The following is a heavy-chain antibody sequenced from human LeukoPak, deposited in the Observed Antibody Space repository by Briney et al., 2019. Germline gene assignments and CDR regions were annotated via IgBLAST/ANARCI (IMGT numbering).Heavy chain of an antibody. D-gene: IGHD3-10*01. CDR3: ARGRRLLWFGESSNWFDP. V-gene: IGHV4-34*01. CDR2: INHSGST. CDR1: GGSFSGYY. Sequence: SETLSLTCAVYGGSFSGYYWSWIHQPPGKGLEWIGEINHSGSTNYNPSLKSRVTISVDTSKNQFSLKLSSVTAADTAVYYCARGRRLLWFGESSNWFDPWGQGTLVTVSS. J-gene: IGHJ5*02.